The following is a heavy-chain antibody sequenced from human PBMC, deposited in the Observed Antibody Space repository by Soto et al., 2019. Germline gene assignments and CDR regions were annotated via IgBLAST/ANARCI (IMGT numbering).Heavy chain of an antibody. CDR3: AKSRYSDSSGDFYDY. CDR1: AFTFNNYA. V-gene: IGHV3-23*01. J-gene: IGHJ4*02. Sequence: GGSLRLSCAASAFTFNNYAMSWVRQAPGKGLEWVSGIGGSGRTTYYADSVKGRFTISRDNSNNALFLQMNSLRAEDTAVYYCAKSRYSDSSGDFYDYWGQGTLVTVSS. D-gene: IGHD3-22*01. CDR2: IGGSGRTT.